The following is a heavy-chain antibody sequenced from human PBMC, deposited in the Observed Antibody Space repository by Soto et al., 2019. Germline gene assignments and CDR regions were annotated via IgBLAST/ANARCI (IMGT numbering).Heavy chain of an antibody. CDR3: ETPMVRGVIVY. V-gene: IGHV1-69*02. Sequence: QVQLVQSGAEVKKPGSSVKVSCKASGGTFSSYTISWVRQAPGQGLEWMGRIIPILGIANYAQKFQGRVTIAAAKSTSTGDMELSSPGAEDTAVYCGETPMVRGVIVYWGQGTLVTVSS. D-gene: IGHD3-10*01. J-gene: IGHJ4*02. CDR1: GGTFSSYT. CDR2: IIPILGIA.